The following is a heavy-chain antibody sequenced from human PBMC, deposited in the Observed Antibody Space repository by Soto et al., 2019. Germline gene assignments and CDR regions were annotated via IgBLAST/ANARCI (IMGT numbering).Heavy chain of an antibody. CDR2: ISGSGGST. D-gene: IGHD2-2*01. CDR3: AKDGSRGYCSSTSCY. V-gene: IGHV3-23*01. CDR1: GFTFSSYA. Sequence: GGSLRLSCAASGFTFSSYAMSWVRQAPGKGLEWVSAISGSGGSTYYADSVKGRFTISRDNSKNTLYLQMNSLRAEDTAVYYCAKDGSRGYCSSTSCYWGQGTLVTVSS. J-gene: IGHJ4*02.